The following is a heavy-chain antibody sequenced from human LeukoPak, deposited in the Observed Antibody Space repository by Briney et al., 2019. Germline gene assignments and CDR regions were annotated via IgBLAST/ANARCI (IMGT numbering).Heavy chain of an antibody. J-gene: IGHJ3*02. D-gene: IGHD2-2*02. V-gene: IGHV1-69*13. Sequence: ASVKISCKASEGTFSSYAISWVRQAPGQGLEWMGGIIPIFGTANYAQRFQGRVTITADESTSTAYMELSSLRSEDTAVYYCARENQYCSSTSCYNWAYAFDIWGQGTMVTVSS. CDR1: EGTFSSYA. CDR2: IIPIFGTA. CDR3: ARENQYCSSTSCYNWAYAFDI.